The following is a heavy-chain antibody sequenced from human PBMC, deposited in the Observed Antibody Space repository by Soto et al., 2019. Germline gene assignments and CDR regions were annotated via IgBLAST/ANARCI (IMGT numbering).Heavy chain of an antibody. D-gene: IGHD6-6*01. Sequence: EVHLVESGGGLVQPGGSLRLSCAVSGFTFEDYAMHWVRQAPGKGLEWVSGISWDSRSVAYADSVKGRLTISRDNAENSVQLQMNSLRAEDKAVYYCAKDSIRRSFSRSSTRARDAFDIWGQGTMGTVSS. CDR1: GFTFEDYA. V-gene: IGHV3-9*01. CDR2: ISWDSRSV. CDR3: AKDSIRRSFSRSSTRARDAFDI. J-gene: IGHJ3*02.